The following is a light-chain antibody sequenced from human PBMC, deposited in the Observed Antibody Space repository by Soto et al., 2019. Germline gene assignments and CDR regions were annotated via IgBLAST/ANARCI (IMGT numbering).Light chain of an antibody. CDR2: GAS. Sequence: EIVMTQSPATLSVSPGERATLSCRASQSVSRSLASYQQKPGQAPRLLIYGASTRAAGVPDRFSGSGSGTEFTLTISSLQSEDFAVYYCQQYDNWPPITFGGGTKVEI. CDR1: QSVSRS. CDR3: QQYDNWPPIT. J-gene: IGKJ4*01. V-gene: IGKV3-15*01.